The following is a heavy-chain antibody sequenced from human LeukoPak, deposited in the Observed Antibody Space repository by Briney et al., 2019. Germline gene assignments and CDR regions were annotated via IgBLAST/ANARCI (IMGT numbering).Heavy chain of an antibody. D-gene: IGHD6-13*01. CDR1: GITVRSNY. CDR3: ARDPGSGYSSSWFRFWFDP. Sequence: PGGSLRLSCAASGITVRSNYMSWVRQAPGKGLEWVSFVFSGGGTYYADSVKGRFTISRDNSKNTLYLQMNSLRAEDTAVYYCARDPGSGYSSSWFRFWFDPWGQGTLVTVSS. V-gene: IGHV3-66*01. CDR2: VFSGGGT. J-gene: IGHJ5*02.